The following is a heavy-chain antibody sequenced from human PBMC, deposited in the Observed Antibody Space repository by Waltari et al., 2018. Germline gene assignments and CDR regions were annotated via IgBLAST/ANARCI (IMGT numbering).Heavy chain of an antibody. Sequence: EVQLVESGGGLVQPGGSLRLSCAASGFTFSSYWMSWVRQAPGKGLEWVANIKQDGSEKYYVDSVKGRFTISRDNAKNSLYLQMNSLRAENTAVYYCARRSVVGATTCFDYWGQGTLVTVSS. CDR1: GFTFSSYW. CDR2: IKQDGSEK. J-gene: IGHJ4*02. D-gene: IGHD1-26*01. CDR3: ARRSVVGATTCFDY. V-gene: IGHV3-7*01.